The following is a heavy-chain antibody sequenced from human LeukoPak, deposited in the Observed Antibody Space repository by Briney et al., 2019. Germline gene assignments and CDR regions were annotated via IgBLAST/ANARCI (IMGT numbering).Heavy chain of an antibody. D-gene: IGHD6-13*01. CDR3: ARIYSSSWFLNWFDP. Sequence: TSETLSLTCTVSGYSISSGYFWGWIRQPPGKGLECIGTTYHSGSTYYNPSLKSRVTISVDTSKNQFSLKLNSVTAADTAVYYCARIYSSSWFLNWFDPWGQGTLVTVSS. CDR2: TYHSGST. CDR1: GYSISSGYF. J-gene: IGHJ5*02. V-gene: IGHV4-38-2*02.